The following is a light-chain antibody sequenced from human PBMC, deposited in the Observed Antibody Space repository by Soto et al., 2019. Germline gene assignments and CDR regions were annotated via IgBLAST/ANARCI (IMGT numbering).Light chain of an antibody. V-gene: IGKV1-27*01. CDR3: QKYNSALWT. J-gene: IGKJ1*01. Sequence: DIPLTQSPSSLSASVGDRVTITCRASQGISNYLAWYQQKPWKVPKLLIYAASTLTSGVPSRFSGSGSGTDFTLTISSLQPEDVATYYCQKYNSALWTFGQGTKVEIK. CDR2: AAS. CDR1: QGISNY.